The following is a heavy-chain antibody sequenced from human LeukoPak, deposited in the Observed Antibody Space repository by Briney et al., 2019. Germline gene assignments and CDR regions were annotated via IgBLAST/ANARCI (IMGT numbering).Heavy chain of an antibody. V-gene: IGHV3-23*01. CDR1: GFTFSSYT. CDR3: VSHARRQVRTDFAY. Sequence: GGSLRLSCAASGFTFSSYTMSWVRQAPGEGLEWVSVISVGGGSTFYADSEKRRFTISRDDSKHMLCLQMNSLRAEDTAIYYCVSHARRQVRTDFAYWGQGTLVTVSP. CDR2: ISVGGGST. J-gene: IGHJ4*02. D-gene: IGHD1-1*01.